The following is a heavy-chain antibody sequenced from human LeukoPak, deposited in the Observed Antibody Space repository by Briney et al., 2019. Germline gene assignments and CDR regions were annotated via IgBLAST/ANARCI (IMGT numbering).Heavy chain of an antibody. V-gene: IGHV3-53*01. CDR3: ARTYSSNWAFDN. D-gene: IGHD6-13*01. J-gene: IGHJ5*02. CDR1: EFTFSSYW. CDR2: IYGGGNT. Sequence: GGSLRLSCAASEFTFSSYWMSWVRQAPGKGLGWVSLIYGGGNTYYADSVKGRFTISRDNSKNTLYLQTDSLRAEDTAVYYCARTYSSNWAFDNWGQGTLVTVSS.